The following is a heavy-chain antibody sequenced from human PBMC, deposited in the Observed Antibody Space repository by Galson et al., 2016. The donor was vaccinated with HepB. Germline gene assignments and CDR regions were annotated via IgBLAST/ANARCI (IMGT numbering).Heavy chain of an antibody. CDR3: TPTWLGVETSS. CDR2: IRSNTSGGTA. CDR1: GFTFGVYA. Sequence: SLRLSCAASGFTFGVYARSWFRQAPGKGLEWVGFIRSNTSGGTAEYAASVNGRFTISRDDSNSIAYLQMNSLKTEDTAVYYCTPTWLGVETSSWGQGTLVTVSS. V-gene: IGHV3-49*03. J-gene: IGHJ4*02. D-gene: IGHD1-26*01.